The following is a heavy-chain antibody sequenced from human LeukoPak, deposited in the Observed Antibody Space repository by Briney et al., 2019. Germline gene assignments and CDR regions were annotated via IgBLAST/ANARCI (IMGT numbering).Heavy chain of an antibody. CDR2: IKQDGSEK. J-gene: IGHJ3*02. V-gene: IGHV3-7*01. D-gene: IGHD6-25*01. CDR3: ALTIAAADAFDI. Sequence: GGSLRLSCAASGFTFSSYWMSWVRQAPGKGLEWVANIKQDGSEKYYVDSVEGRFTISRDNAKNSLYLQMNSLRAEDTAVYYCALTIAAADAFDIWGQGTMVTVSS. CDR1: GFTFSSYW.